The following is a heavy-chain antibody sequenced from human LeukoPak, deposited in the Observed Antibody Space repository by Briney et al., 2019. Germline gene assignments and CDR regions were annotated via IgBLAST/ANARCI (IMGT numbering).Heavy chain of an antibody. CDR3: ANRDY. CDR2: IRYDGSNK. Sequence: GGSLRLSCADSGSTFSSYAMHWVRQAPGKGLEWVAFIRYDGSNKYYADSVKGRFTISRDNSKNTLYLQMDSLRAEDTAVYYCANRDYWGLGTLVTVSS. J-gene: IGHJ4*02. V-gene: IGHV3-30*02. CDR1: GSTFSSYA.